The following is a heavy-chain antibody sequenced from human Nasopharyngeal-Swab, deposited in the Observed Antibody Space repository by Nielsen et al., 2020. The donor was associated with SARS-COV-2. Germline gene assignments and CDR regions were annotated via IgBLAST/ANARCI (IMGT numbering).Heavy chain of an antibody. CDR2: IKQDGSEK. CDR3: ARGLFSGSYFGY. J-gene: IGHJ4*02. Sequence: GESLKISCAASGFTFSSYWMSWVRQAPGKGLEWVANIKQDGSEKYYVYSVKGRFTISRDNAKNSLYLQMNSLRAEDTAVYYCARGLFSGSYFGYWGQGTLVTVSS. V-gene: IGHV3-7*03. D-gene: IGHD1-26*01. CDR1: GFTFSSYW.